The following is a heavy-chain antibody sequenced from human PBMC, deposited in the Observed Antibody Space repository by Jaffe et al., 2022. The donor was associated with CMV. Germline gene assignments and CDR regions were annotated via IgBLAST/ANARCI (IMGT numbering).Heavy chain of an antibody. Sequence: QVQLQQWGAGLLKPSETLSLTCAVYGGSFSGYYWSWIRQPPGKGLEWIGEINHSGSTNYNPSLKSRVTISVDTSKNQFSLKLSSVTAADTAVYYCARVTIPDGMDVWGQGTTVTVSS. CDR1: GGSFSGYY. J-gene: IGHJ6*02. CDR3: ARVTIPDGMDV. V-gene: IGHV4-34*01. CDR2: INHSGST. D-gene: IGHD3-3*01.